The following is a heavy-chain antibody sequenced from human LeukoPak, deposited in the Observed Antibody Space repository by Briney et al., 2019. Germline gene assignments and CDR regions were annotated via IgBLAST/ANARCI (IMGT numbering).Heavy chain of an antibody. CDR2: IYYSGST. V-gene: IGHV4-30-4*01. CDR1: GGSFSSGDYY. CDR3: ARSEGYACDP. J-gene: IGHJ5*02. D-gene: IGHD2-15*01. Sequence: SETLSLTCTVFGGSFSSGDYYWSWLRQPPGKGLEWIGYIYYSGSTFYNPSLKSPVTISLDTSKSQYSLKLSSVSAADTALYYCARSEGYACDPWGQGPLVTVSS.